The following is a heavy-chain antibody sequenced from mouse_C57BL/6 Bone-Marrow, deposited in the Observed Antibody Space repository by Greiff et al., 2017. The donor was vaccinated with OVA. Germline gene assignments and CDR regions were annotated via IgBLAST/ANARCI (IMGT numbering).Heavy chain of an antibody. CDR2: ISNGGGST. V-gene: IGHV5-12*01. D-gene: IGHD2-2*01. J-gene: IGHJ2*01. CDR3: ARGYPPFDY. CDR1: GFTFSDYY. Sequence: EVKLVESGGGLVQPGGSLKLSCAASGFTFSDYYMYWVRQTPEKRLEWVAYISNGGGSTYYPDTVKGRFTISRDNAKNTLYLQMSRLKSEDTAMYYSARGYPPFDYWGKGTTRTVSS.